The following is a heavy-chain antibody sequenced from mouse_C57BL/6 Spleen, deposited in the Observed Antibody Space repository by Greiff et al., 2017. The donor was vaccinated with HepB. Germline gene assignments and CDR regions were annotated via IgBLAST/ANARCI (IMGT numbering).Heavy chain of an antibody. CDR2: IHPNSGST. D-gene: IGHD1-1*02. CDR1: GYTFTSYW. V-gene: IGHV1-64*01. Sequence: QVQLQQPGAELVKPGASVKLSCKASGYTFTSYWMHWVKQRPGQGLEWIGMIHPNSGSTNYNEKFKSKATLTVDKSSSTAYMQLSSLTSEDSAVYYCARSLVGPCVMDYWGQGTSVTVSS. J-gene: IGHJ4*01. CDR3: ARSLVGPCVMDY.